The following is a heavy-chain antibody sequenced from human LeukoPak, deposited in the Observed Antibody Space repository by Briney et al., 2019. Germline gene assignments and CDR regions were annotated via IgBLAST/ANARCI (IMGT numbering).Heavy chain of an antibody. CDR1: GFAFGSYA. Sequence: PGGSLRLSCTASGFAFGSYAMYWVRQAPGKGLEWVSGIFGSGGSAHYADSVKGRFTISGDNSKNTVYLEMNSLGVEDTAVYYCAKTTVGYSSGRFPGWPADYWGQGTLVTVSS. CDR2: IFGSGGSA. CDR3: AKTTVGYSSGRFPGWPADY. D-gene: IGHD2-15*01. V-gene: IGHV3-23*01. J-gene: IGHJ4*02.